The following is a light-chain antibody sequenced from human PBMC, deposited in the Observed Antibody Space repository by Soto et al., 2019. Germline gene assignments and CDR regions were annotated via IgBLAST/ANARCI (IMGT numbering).Light chain of an antibody. CDR1: QSISSW. CDR3: QQFIDGWT. CDR2: DAS. Sequence: DIPMTQSPSTLSASVGDRVTITCRASQSISSWLAWYQQKPGKAPNLLIYDASSLESGVPSRFRGSGSETEFTLTISGLQPDDFATYYCQQFIDGWTFGQGTKVDIK. J-gene: IGKJ1*01. V-gene: IGKV1-5*01.